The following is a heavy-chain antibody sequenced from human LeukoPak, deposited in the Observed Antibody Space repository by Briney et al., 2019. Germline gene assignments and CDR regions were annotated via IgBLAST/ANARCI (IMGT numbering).Heavy chain of an antibody. Sequence: SETLSLTCTVSGASITRGSYYWSWIRQPAGKGLEWIGRIYTSGSTNYNPSLKSRVTMSIDTSKNQFSLKLSSVTAADTAVYYCARVPSGVITTWDAFDIWGQGTMVTVSS. D-gene: IGHD3-22*01. V-gene: IGHV4-61*02. CDR3: ARVPSGVITTWDAFDI. J-gene: IGHJ3*02. CDR1: GASITRGSYY. CDR2: IYTSGST.